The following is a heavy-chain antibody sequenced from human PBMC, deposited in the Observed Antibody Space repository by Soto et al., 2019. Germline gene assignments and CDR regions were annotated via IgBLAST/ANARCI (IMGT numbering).Heavy chain of an antibody. CDR1: GFTFSSYE. J-gene: IGHJ6*02. CDR2: ISSSGSTI. Sequence: LRLSCAASGFTFSSYEMNWVRQAPGKGLEWVSYISSSGSTIYYADSVKGRFTTSRDNAKNSLYLQMNSLRAKDTAVYYCARDHKGGYYYYGMDVWGQGTTVTVSS. CDR3: ARDHKGGYYYYGMDV. V-gene: IGHV3-48*03.